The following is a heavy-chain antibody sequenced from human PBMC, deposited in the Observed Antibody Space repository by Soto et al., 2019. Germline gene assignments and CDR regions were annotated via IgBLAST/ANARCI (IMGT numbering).Heavy chain of an antibody. CDR3: VWSCTGGSCSDY. D-gene: IGHD2-15*01. CDR2: FSVYNGNT. J-gene: IGHJ4*02. V-gene: IGHV1-18*04. Sequence: QVRLVQSVAELKKPGASVKVSCKASGNPFISYAISWVRQAPGQGLEWMGRFSVYNGNTIYAQKFHDRLTVTTDTSTTTAYMELRSLTSDDTAVYYCVWSCTGGSCSDYWGQGTLVTVSS. CDR1: GNPFISYA.